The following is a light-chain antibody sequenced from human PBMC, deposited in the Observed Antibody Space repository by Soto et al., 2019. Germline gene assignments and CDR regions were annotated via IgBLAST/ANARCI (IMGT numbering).Light chain of an antibody. Sequence: DIQMTQSPSTLSGSVGDRVTITCRASQTISSWLAWYQQKLGKAPMLLIYKASTLESGVPSRFSGSGSGTEFTLTINSLQPDDCATNYCQHYNSYSEAFGQGTKVDI. CDR3: QHYNSYSEA. CDR2: KAS. J-gene: IGKJ1*01. CDR1: QTISSW. V-gene: IGKV1-5*03.